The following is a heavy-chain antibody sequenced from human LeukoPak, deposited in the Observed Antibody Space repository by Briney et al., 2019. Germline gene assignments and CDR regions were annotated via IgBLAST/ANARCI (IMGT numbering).Heavy chain of an antibody. D-gene: IGHD3-10*01. Sequence: PSETLSLTCTVSGYSISSGYYWGWIRQPPGKGLEWIGSIYHSGSTYYNPSLKSRVTISVDTSKNQFSLKLSSVTAADTAVYYCARVKITMVRGGDYYMDVWGKGTTVTISS. J-gene: IGHJ6*03. CDR1: GYSISSGYY. CDR3: ARVKITMVRGGDYYMDV. CDR2: IYHSGST. V-gene: IGHV4-38-2*02.